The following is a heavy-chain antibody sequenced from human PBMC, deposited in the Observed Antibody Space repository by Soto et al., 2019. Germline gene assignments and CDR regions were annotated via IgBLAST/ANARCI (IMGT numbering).Heavy chain of an antibody. D-gene: IGHD2-2*01. V-gene: IGHV3-49*03. CDR1: GFTFGDYA. J-gene: IGHJ6*02. CDR3: TRYTSTSRYSYFGMDV. CDR2: IRSKAYGETK. Sequence: GGSLRLSCTGSGFTFGDYAISWSRQAPGKGLEWVGVIRSKAYGETKDYAASVKGRFTILRDDSKSIAYLQMNSLQSEDTGVYYCTRYTSTSRYSYFGMDVWGHGTTVTVPS.